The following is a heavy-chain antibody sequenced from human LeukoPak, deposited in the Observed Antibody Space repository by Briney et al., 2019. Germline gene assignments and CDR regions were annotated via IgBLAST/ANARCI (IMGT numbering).Heavy chain of an antibody. CDR2: ISAFNGYT. CDR1: GYTFTGYY. Sequence: VKVSCKASGYTFTGYYMHWVRQAPGQGLEWMGWISAFNGYTNYAQKVQGRVTMTTDTSTSTAYMELRSLRSDDTAVYYCARGDTSGYYSYYFDYWGQGTLVTVSS. D-gene: IGHD3-22*01. J-gene: IGHJ4*02. CDR3: ARGDTSGYYSYYFDY. V-gene: IGHV1-18*04.